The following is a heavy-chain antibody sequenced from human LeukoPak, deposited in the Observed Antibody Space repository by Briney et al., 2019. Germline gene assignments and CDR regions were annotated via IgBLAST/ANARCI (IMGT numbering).Heavy chain of an antibody. CDR2: IYHSGSA. D-gene: IGHD6-13*01. Sequence: SSGTLSLTCAVSGGSINGSEWWNWVRQPPGKGLEWIGEIYHSGSANYNPSLKSRVAISVDKSKNQFSLKLSSVTAADTAVYYCARDSTSGSSWYFDYWGQGTLVTVSS. J-gene: IGHJ4*02. V-gene: IGHV4-4*02. CDR1: GGSINGSEW. CDR3: ARDSTSGSSWYFDY.